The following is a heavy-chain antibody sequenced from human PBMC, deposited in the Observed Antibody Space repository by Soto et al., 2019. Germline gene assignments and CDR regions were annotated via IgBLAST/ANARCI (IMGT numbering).Heavy chain of an antibody. J-gene: IGHJ4*02. Sequence: DVQLVESGGGLVQPGGSLRLSCAASGFPFSSYAMHWVRQAPGKGLEWISYINSASTTTFLADSVKGRFTVSRDNAKNSVYLQLSSLRHEDTAVYYCARVLSHWGQGTLVTVSS. CDR2: INSASTTT. D-gene: IGHD3-3*01. V-gene: IGHV3-48*02. CDR1: GFPFSSYA. CDR3: ARVLSH.